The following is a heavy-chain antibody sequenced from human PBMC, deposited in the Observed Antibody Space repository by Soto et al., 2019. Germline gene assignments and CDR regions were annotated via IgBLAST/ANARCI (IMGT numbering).Heavy chain of an antibody. V-gene: IGHV1-2*02. D-gene: IGHD3-22*01. Sequence: ASVKVSCKASGYTFTGYYMHWVRQAPGQGLEWMGWINPNSGGTNYAQKFQGRVTMTRDTSISTAYMEVSRLRSDDTAVYYCARAFFRGYPYGLNVWGQGTTVTVYS. CDR2: INPNSGGT. CDR3: ARAFFRGYPYGLNV. J-gene: IGHJ6*02. CDR1: GYTFTGYY.